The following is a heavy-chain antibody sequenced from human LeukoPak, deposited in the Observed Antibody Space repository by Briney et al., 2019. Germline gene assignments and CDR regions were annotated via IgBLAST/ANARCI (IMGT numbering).Heavy chain of an antibody. D-gene: IGHD2-2*01. CDR2: ISSSSSYI. J-gene: IGHJ4*02. CDR3: ARFSPRASCYDY. CDR1: GFTFSSYS. Sequence: GGSLRLSCAASGFTFSSYSMNWVRQAPGKGLEWVSSISSSSSYIYYADSVKGRFTISRDNAKNSLYLQMNSLRAEDTAVYYCARFSPRASCYDYWGQGTLVTVSS. V-gene: IGHV3-21*01.